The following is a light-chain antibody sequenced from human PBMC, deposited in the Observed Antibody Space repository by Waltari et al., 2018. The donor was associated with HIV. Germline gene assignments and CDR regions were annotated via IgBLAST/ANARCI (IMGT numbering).Light chain of an antibody. Sequence: QSPLTQPASVSASPVQSIPIPGPGSSNDMVIYTYAPWYQHHPGKSPKLIIYEVTDRPSGISSRFSGSKSGNTASLTISGLQAEDEAAYFCTSYTGSRTLVFGGGTIVTVL. CDR2: EVT. CDR1: SNDMVIYTY. J-gene: IGLJ3*02. CDR3: TSYTGSRTLV. V-gene: IGLV2-14*01.